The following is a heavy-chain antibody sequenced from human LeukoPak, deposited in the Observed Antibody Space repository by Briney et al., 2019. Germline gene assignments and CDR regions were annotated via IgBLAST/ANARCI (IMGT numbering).Heavy chain of an antibody. CDR2: ITSKANNYAT. J-gene: IGHJ4*02. CDR3: ASLTGGGPFDY. D-gene: IGHD1-1*01. Sequence: GGSLRLSCAASGFTFSGFAMHWVRQASGKGLEWVGHITSKANNYATVYAASVKGRFTISRDDSKNTTYLQMNSLRAEDTALYYCASLTGGGPFDYWGQGTLVTVSS. CDR1: GFTFSGFA. V-gene: IGHV3-73*01.